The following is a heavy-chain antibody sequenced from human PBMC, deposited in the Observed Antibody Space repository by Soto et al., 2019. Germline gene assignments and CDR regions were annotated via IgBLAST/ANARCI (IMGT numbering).Heavy chain of an antibody. Sequence: GGSLRLSCVASGHTLHNYAMSWVRQAPGKGLEWVSVIRGNGGNKYYADSVKGRFTISRDNSKNTLYLQMNSLRAEDTAVYYCASSGSPAYYFDYWGQGTLVTVSS. D-gene: IGHD3-10*01. CDR2: IRGNGGNK. V-gene: IGHV3-23*01. CDR1: GHTLHNYA. CDR3: ASSGSPAYYFDY. J-gene: IGHJ4*02.